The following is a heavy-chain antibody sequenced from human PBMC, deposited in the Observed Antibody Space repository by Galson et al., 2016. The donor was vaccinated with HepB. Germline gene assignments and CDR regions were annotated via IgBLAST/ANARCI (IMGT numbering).Heavy chain of an antibody. CDR1: GFTLSNSA. D-gene: IGHD1-26*01. Sequence: SLRLSCAASGFTLSNSAISWVRQAPGKGLDWVAVISKTGDTTFYGDSVKGRFTISRDNSKNTVDLQIHSLRSEDAAVYFCARDFKLGAPDYMDVWGKGTTVTVS. CDR2: ISKTGDTT. CDR3: ARDFKLGAPDYMDV. V-gene: IGHV3-30-3*01. J-gene: IGHJ6*03.